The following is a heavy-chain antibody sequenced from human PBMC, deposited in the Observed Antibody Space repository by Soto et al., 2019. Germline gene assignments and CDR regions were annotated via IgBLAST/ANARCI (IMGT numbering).Heavy chain of an antibody. D-gene: IGHD1-7*01. CDR1: GGSFSGYY. Sequence: SSETLSLTCAVYGGSFSGYYWSWIRQPPRKGLEWIGEINHSGSTNYNPYLKSRVTISVDTSKNQFSLKLSSVTAADTAVYYCARGQRLELRREFLAFDIWGQGTMVTVSS. J-gene: IGHJ3*02. CDR2: INHSGST. V-gene: IGHV4-34*01. CDR3: ARGQRLELRREFLAFDI.